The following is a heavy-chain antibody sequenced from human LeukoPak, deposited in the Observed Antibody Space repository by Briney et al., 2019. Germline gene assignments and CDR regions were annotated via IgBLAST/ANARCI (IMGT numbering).Heavy chain of an antibody. CDR1: GITLSNYA. CDR3: AKRGVVIRVILVGFHKEAYYFDS. D-gene: IGHD3-22*01. V-gene: IGHV3-23*01. CDR2: ISGSGGGT. J-gene: IGHJ4*02. Sequence: GGSLRLCCAVSGITLSNYAMSWVRQAPGKGLEWVAGISGSGGGTNYADSVKGRFTISRDNPKNTLYLQMNNLRADDTAVYFCAKRGVVIRVILVGFHKEAYYFDSWGQGALVTVSS.